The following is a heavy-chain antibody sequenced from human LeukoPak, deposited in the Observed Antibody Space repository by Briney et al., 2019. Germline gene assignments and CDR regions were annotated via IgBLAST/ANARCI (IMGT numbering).Heavy chain of an antibody. J-gene: IGHJ5*02. V-gene: IGHV3-74*01. CDR1: GFTFSSYW. Sequence: GGSLRLSCAASGFTFSSYWMHWVRQAPGKGLVWVSRINSDGSSTSYADSVKGRFTISRDNAKNSLYLQMNSLRAEDTALYYCAKGLNYGSSPKTNWFDPWGQGTLVTVSS. D-gene: IGHD3-10*01. CDR2: INSDGSST. CDR3: AKGLNYGSSPKTNWFDP.